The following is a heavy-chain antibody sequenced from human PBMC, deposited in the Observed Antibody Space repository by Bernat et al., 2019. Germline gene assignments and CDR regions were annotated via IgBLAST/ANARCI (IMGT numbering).Heavy chain of an antibody. CDR1: GYTFSTYK. V-gene: IGHV1-18*01. D-gene: IGHD3-10*01. CDR3: SRSYRNFDY. Sequence: QVYLVQSGADVKKPGASVKVSCEASGYTFSTYKITWVRQAPGQGLEWMGWISPYNGNANYAQNFQGRVTMTTDTSTSTAYIEFTSLRSDDTAIYYCSRSYRNFDYWGPGTLVSVSS. CDR2: ISPYNGNA. J-gene: IGHJ4*02.